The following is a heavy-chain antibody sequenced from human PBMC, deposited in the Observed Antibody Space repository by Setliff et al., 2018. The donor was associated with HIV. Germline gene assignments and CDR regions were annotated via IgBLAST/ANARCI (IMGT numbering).Heavy chain of an antibody. V-gene: IGHV1-3*01. D-gene: IGHD6-6*01. J-gene: IGHJ3*01. Sequence: ASVKVSCKASGYTFTGYAMHWVRQAPGQRLEWMGWINAGNGNTIYSQKFQGRVTITRDTSASTAYMELSSLRVEDTAVYYCARDIPPEYPGFDLWGQGTVVTVSS. CDR1: GYTFTGYA. CDR2: INAGNGNT. CDR3: ARDIPPEYPGFDL.